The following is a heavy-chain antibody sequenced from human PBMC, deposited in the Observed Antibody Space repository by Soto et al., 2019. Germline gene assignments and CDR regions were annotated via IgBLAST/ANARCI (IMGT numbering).Heavy chain of an antibody. CDR3: ARASSPYFDRLSAFDP. D-gene: IGHD3-9*01. CDR2: MYYSGST. V-gene: IGHV4-61*01. CDR1: GGSVSSGSYS. Sequence: QVQLQESGPGLVKPSETLSLTCTVSGGSVSSGSYSWSWILQPPGKGLEWIGYMYYSGSTNYNPSLKSRVTISIDTSKNQFSLKLSSVTAADTAVYYCARASSPYFDRLSAFDPWGQGTLVTVSS. J-gene: IGHJ5*02.